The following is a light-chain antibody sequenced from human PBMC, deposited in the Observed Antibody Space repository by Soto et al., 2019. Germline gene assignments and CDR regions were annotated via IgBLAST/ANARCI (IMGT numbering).Light chain of an antibody. CDR3: QQRINWPPMFT. CDR1: ENVRTF. CDR2: GAS. V-gene: IGKV3-11*01. J-gene: IGKJ2*01. Sequence: EVVLTQSPATLSLSPGERATLSCRASENVRTFVDWYQQKPGQAPRLLIYGASNRATGIPARFSGSGSGTDFTLTISNLEPEDFAVYYCQQRINWPPMFTFGQGTKVDIK.